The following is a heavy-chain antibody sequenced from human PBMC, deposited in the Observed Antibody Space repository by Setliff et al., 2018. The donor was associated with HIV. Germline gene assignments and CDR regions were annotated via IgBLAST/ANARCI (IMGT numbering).Heavy chain of an antibody. CDR3: ARQDQYDDSGYYVGFYGMDV. V-gene: IGHV4-61*02. Sequence: PSETLSLTCTVSGGPISSSSFYWTWIRQPAGKGLEWIGRIYTTGSTNYNPSLKSRVTISVDTSKNQFSLKLSSVTAADTAVYYCARQDQYDDSGYYVGFYGMDVWGQGTTVTVS. CDR2: IYTTGST. J-gene: IGHJ6*02. D-gene: IGHD3-22*01. CDR1: GGPISSSSFY.